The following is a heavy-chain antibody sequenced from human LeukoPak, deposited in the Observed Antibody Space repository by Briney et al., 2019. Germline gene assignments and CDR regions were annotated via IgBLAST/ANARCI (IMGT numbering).Heavy chain of an antibody. J-gene: IGHJ6*02. CDR3: ATTASRHCSSTSCYYYYGMDV. CDR2: ISYDGSNK. CDR1: EFTFSSYG. D-gene: IGHD2-2*01. V-gene: IGHV3-30*03. Sequence: PGRSLRLSCAASEFTFSSYGMHWVRQAPGKGLEWVAVISYDGSNKYYADSVKGRFTISRDNSKNTLYLQMISLRAEDTAVYYCATTASRHCSSTSCYYYYGMDVWGQGTTVTVSS.